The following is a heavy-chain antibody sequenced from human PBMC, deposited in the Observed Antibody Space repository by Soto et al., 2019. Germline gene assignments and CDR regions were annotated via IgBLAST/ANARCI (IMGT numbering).Heavy chain of an antibody. J-gene: IGHJ4*02. D-gene: IGHD6-13*01. CDR2: ARNDPRDRTT. Sequence: EMQLVESGGGLVQPGGSLRLSCAASGFTFSDYHMEWVRQAPGKGLEWIGRARNDPRDRTTQHAASVRGRFITSRDDSENSLYLQMNSLKTEDTAVYYCVGSLQYWGQGTLVTVSS. V-gene: IGHV3-72*01. CDR3: VGSLQY. CDR1: GFTFSDYH.